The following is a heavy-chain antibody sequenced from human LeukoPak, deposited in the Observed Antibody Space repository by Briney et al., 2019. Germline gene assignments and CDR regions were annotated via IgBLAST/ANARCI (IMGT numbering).Heavy chain of an antibody. D-gene: IGHD6-13*01. CDR2: IYYSGST. J-gene: IGHJ2*01. Sequence: PSETLSLTCTVSGGSISSHYWSWIRQPPGKGLEWIGYIYYSGSTNYNPSLKGRVTISVDTSKNQFSLKLSSETAADTAVYHCARGGQQLVYWYFDLWGRGTLVTVSS. CDR3: ARGGQQLVYWYFDL. V-gene: IGHV4-59*11. CDR1: GGSISSHY.